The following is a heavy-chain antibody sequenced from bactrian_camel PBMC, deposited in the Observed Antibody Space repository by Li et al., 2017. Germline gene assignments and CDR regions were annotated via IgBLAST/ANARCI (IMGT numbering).Heavy chain of an antibody. CDR1: GFTFSTYA. Sequence: DVQLVESGGGLVQPGGSLVLSCAASGFTFSTYAMNWVCQAPGKGFEWVSLISSSGSSTLYADSVKGRFTISRDNAKNTINLELNSLKMEDTAMYYCVRDRGLAVPAGSFDYWAQGTQVTVS. CDR2: ISSSGSST. D-gene: IGHD6*01. J-gene: IGHJ6*01. CDR3: VRDRGLAVPAGSFDY. V-gene: IGHV3S40*01.